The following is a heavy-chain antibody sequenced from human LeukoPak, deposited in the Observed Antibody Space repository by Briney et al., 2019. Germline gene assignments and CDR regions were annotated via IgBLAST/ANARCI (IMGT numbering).Heavy chain of an antibody. D-gene: IGHD2-15*01. Sequence: GGSLRLSCAASGFTFSDYYMSWIRQAPGKGLEWISYISSSSGYTNYADSVRGRFTISRDNSKDTLYLQMNSLRAEDTAIYYCAKGTLRSCSGAICYPLDYWGQGTLVTVSS. CDR2: ISSSSGYT. J-gene: IGHJ4*02. V-gene: IGHV3-11*05. CDR1: GFTFSDYY. CDR3: AKGTLRSCSGAICYPLDY.